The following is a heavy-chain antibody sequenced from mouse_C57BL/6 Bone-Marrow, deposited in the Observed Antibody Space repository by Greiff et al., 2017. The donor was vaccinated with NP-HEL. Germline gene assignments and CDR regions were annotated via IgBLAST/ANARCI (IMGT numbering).Heavy chain of an antibody. CDR1: GYTFTSYW. V-gene: IGHV1-74*01. CDR2: IHPSDSDT. J-gene: IGHJ3*01. Sequence: VQLQQPGAELVKPGASVKVSCKASGYTFTSYWMHWVKQRPGQGLEWIGRIHPSDSDTNYNQKFKGKATLTVDNASSTAYMQLSSLTSEDFAVYYYAIKTSVPWFSYWGKGTLVTVSA. CDR3: AIKTSVPWFSY.